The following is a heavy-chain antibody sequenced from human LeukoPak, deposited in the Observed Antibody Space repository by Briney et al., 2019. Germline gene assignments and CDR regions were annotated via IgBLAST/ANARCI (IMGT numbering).Heavy chain of an antibody. CDR1: GGSFSGYY. V-gene: IGHV4-34*01. J-gene: IGHJ4*02. CDR2: INHSGST. CDR3: ARGREDSSGYYYLDY. D-gene: IGHD3-22*01. Sequence: PSETLSLTCAVYGGSFSGYYWSWIRQPPGKGLEWIGEINHSGSTNCNPSLKSRVTISVDTSKNQFSLKLSSVTAADTAVYYCARGREDSSGYYYLDYWGQGTLVTVSS.